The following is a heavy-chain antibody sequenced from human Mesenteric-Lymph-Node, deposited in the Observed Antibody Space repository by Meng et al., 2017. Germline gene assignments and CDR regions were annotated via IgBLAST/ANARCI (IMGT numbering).Heavy chain of an antibody. CDR1: GFTFSSYS. D-gene: IGHD5-24*01. V-gene: IGHV3-21*01. CDR2: ISSSSSYI. J-gene: IGHJ4*02. Sequence: EVQLVESGGGLVKPGGSRRRSGAASGFTFSSYSMNWVRQAPGKGLEWVSSISSSSSYIYYADSVKGRFTISRDNAKNSLYLQMNSLRAEDTAVYYCARNVRLRDGYNSDYWGQGTLVTVSS. CDR3: ARNVRLRDGYNSDY.